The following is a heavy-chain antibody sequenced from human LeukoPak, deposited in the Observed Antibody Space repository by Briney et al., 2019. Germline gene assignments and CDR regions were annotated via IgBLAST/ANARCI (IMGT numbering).Heavy chain of an antibody. CDR2: ISYDGSNK. CDR3: ASSGSYYY. V-gene: IGHV3-30*03. CDR1: GSTFSSYG. J-gene: IGHJ4*02. D-gene: IGHD1-26*01. Sequence: PGGSLRLSCAASGSTFSSYGMHWVRQAPGKGLEWVAVISYDGSNKYYADSVKGRFTISRDNSKNTLYLQMNSLRAEDTAVYYCASSGSYYYWGQGTLVTVSS.